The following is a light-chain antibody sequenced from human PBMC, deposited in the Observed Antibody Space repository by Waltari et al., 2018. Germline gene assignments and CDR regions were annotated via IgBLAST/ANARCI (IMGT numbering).Light chain of an antibody. V-gene: IGLV1-40*01. CDR3: QSYDNSFVI. J-gene: IGLJ2*01. CDR2: SDN. CDR1: TSTIGAGYY. Sequence: QSVLPQPPSVSGAPGQRVTIPCPGSTSTIGAGYYVHWYQQLPGTTPKLLIYSDNSRPSGVPDRFSGSKSGTSASLAITGLQAEDEADYYCQSYDNSFVIFGGGTKLTVL.